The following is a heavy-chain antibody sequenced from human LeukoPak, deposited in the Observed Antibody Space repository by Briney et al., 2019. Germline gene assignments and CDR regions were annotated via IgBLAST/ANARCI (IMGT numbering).Heavy chain of an antibody. D-gene: IGHD5-18*01. J-gene: IGHJ4*02. V-gene: IGHV3-48*04. Sequence: PGGSLRLSCAASGFTFSSYSMNWVRQAPGKGLEWVSYISSSSSTIYYADSVKGRFTISRDNAKNSLYLQMNSLVAEDTAVYHCARALDPYTYGYGYWGQGTLVTVSS. CDR2: ISSSSSTI. CDR3: ARALDPYTYGYGY. CDR1: GFTFSSYS.